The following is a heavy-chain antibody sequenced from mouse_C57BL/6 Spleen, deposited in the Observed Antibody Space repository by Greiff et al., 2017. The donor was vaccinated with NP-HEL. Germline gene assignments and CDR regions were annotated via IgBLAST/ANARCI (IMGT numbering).Heavy chain of an antibody. CDR2: INYDGSST. CDR3: ARGAHYYGLDY. CDR1: GFTFSDYY. Sequence: EVKLVESEGGLVQPGSSMKLSCTASGFTFSDYYMAWVRQVPEKGLEWVANINYDGSSTYYLDSLKSRFIISRDNAKNILYLQMSSLKSEDTATYYCARGAHYYGLDYWGQGTTLTVSS. D-gene: IGHD1-1*01. V-gene: IGHV5-16*01. J-gene: IGHJ2*01.